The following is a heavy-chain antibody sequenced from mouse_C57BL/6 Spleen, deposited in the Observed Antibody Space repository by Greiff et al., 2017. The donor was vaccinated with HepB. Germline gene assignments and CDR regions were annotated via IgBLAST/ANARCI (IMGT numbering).Heavy chain of an antibody. J-gene: IGHJ3*01. D-gene: IGHD2-4*01. CDR2: IWRGGST. CDR3: AKTDYDGGGFAY. CDR1: GFSLTSYG. V-gene: IGHV2-5*01. Sequence: VQVVESGPGLVQPSQSLSITCTVSGFSLTSYGVHWVRQSPGKGLEWLGVIWRGGSTDYNAAFMSRLSITKDNSKSQVFFKMNSLQADDTAIYYCAKTDYDGGGFAYWGQGTLVTVSA.